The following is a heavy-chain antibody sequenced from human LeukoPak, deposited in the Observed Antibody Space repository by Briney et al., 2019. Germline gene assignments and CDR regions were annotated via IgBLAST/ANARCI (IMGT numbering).Heavy chain of an antibody. CDR1: GDTFSSYA. V-gene: IGHV1-69*04. J-gene: IGHJ4*02. D-gene: IGHD3-22*01. Sequence: GSSVKVSCKASGDTFSSYAISWVRQAPGQGLEWMGRIIPILGIANYAQKFQGRVTITADKSTSTAYMELSSLRSEDTAVYYCARVPSGYYYDYWGQGTLVTVSS. CDR3: ARVPSGYYYDY. CDR2: IIPILGIA.